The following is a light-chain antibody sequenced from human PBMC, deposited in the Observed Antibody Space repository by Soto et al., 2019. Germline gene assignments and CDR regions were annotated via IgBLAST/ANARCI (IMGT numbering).Light chain of an antibody. Sequence: DIVMTQSPLSLPVTPGEPASISCRSSQSLLHSNGYNYLDWYLQKPVQSPQLLIYLGSNRASGVPDRFSGSGAGTDFTLTISRVEAEDVGVYYCMQALQTGVTVVPGTKVDIK. V-gene: IGKV2-28*01. CDR3: MQALQTGVT. CDR1: QSLLHSNGYNY. CDR2: LGS. J-gene: IGKJ3*01.